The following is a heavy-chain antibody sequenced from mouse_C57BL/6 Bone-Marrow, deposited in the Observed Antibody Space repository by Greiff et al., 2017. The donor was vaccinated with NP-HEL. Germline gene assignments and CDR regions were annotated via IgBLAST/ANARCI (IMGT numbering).Heavy chain of an antibody. D-gene: IGHD1-1*01. J-gene: IGHJ3*01. Sequence: EVQLQQSGAELVRPGASVKLSCTASGFNIKDDYMHWVKQRPEQGLEWIGWIDPENGDTEYASKFQGKATITADTSSNTAYLQLSSLTSEDTAVYYCTTPYCYGSIPFAYWGQGTLVTVSA. CDR3: TTPYCYGSIPFAY. V-gene: IGHV14-4*01. CDR2: IDPENGDT. CDR1: GFNIKDDY.